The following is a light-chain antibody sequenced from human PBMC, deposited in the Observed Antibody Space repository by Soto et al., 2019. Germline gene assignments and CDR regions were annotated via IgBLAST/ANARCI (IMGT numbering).Light chain of an antibody. Sequence: QSALTQPASVSGSPGQSIAISCTGTSNDVGGYNYVSWYQQHPGKAPKFMIYDVSARPSGVSNRFSGSKSDNTASLTISGLQAEDEADYYCSSYTSSNTVVFGGGTKVTVL. CDR2: DVS. V-gene: IGLV2-14*01. CDR3: SSYTSSNTVV. CDR1: SNDVGGYNY. J-gene: IGLJ2*01.